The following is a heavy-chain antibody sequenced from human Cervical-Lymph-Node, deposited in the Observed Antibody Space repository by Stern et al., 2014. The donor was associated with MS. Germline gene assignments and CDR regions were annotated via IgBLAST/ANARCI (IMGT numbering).Heavy chain of an antibody. V-gene: IGHV4-31*03. D-gene: IGHD5-12*01. J-gene: IGHJ4*02. Sequence: QVQLQQSGPGLVKPSQTLSLTCTVSGESLSTSGYYWSWIRQHPGKGLEWIGKILYSGETFYNPSLKSRVSISADRSQNQFSLRLTSVTVADTAFYYCARVIVGHSAPSDYWGQGTLVTVSS. CDR1: GESLSTSGYY. CDR3: ARVIVGHSAPSDY. CDR2: ILYSGET.